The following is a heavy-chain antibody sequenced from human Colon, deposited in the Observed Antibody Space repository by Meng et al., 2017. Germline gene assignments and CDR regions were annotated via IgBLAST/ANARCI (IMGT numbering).Heavy chain of an antibody. CDR2: IKKDGSEK. V-gene: IGHV3-7*04. CDR3: AGGAGWRVDY. J-gene: IGHJ4*02. D-gene: IGHD2-15*01. CDR1: GFSFSDFW. Sequence: GGSLSLFCAVFGFSFSDFWLNWSCPAPGKWLELVANIKKDGSEKYYMDSVRGRFTISKDNAKNSQYLRMNNVRIEDTAVYYCAGGAGWRVDYWGQGTLVTVSS.